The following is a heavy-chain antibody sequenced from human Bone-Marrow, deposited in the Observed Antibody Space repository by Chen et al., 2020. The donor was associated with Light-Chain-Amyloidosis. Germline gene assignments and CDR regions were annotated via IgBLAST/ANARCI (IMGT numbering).Heavy chain of an antibody. CDR2: IYSGGST. J-gene: IGHJ3*02. Sequence: EVQLVETGGGLIQPGGSLRLSCAASGFTVSSNYMSWVRRAPGKGLEWVSVIYSGGSTYYADSVKGRFTISRDNSKNTLYLQMNRLRAEDTAVYYCAKDISYDDILPGYPADAFDIWGQGTMVTVSS. D-gene: IGHD3-9*01. V-gene: IGHV3-53*02. CDR3: AKDISYDDILPGYPADAFDI. CDR1: GFTVSSNY.